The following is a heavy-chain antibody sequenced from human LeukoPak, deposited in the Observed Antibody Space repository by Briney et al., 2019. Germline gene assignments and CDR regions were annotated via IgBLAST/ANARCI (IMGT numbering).Heavy chain of an antibody. D-gene: IGHD5-12*01. CDR3: ARAGVVARNYYYYMDV. V-gene: IGHV1-69*13. CDR1: GGTFNNYA. CDR2: IIAIFGTA. Sequence: ASVNVPCKHSGGTFNNYAFSRVRQAPGQALEWTGGIIAIFGTANYAQKFQGRVTITADESTSTAYMELSSLRSEDTAVYYCARAGVVARNYYYYMDVWGKGTTVTVSS. J-gene: IGHJ6*03.